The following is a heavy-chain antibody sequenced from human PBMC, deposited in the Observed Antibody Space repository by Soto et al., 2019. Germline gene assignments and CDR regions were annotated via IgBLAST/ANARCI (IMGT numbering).Heavy chain of an antibody. D-gene: IGHD6-13*01. J-gene: IGHJ5*02. Sequence: GASVAVSCKASGYTFAIYDSNWVRPAPGQGLEWMGRINPNGGSTSYAQKFQGRVTMTRDTSTSTVYMELSSLRSEDTAVYYCARDPVSSSWYVAGWFDPWGQGTLVTAPQ. CDR1: GYTFAIYD. CDR3: ARDPVSSSWYVAGWFDP. CDR2: INPNGGST. V-gene: IGHV1-46*01.